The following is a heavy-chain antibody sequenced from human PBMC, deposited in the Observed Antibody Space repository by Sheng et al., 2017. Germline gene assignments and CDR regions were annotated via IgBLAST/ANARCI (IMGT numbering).Heavy chain of an antibody. CDR1: GFTFSSYA. D-gene: IGHD3-22*01. V-gene: IGHV3-23*01. CDR2: ISGSGGST. Sequence: EVQLLESGGGLVQPGGSLRLSCAASGFTFSSYAMSWVRQAPGKGLEWVSAISGSGGSTYYADSVKGRFTISRDNSKNTLYLQMNSLRAEDTAVYYCAKDLMGLYYYDSSGYYPGAFDIWGQGTMVTVSS. CDR3: AKDLMGLYYYDSSGYYPGAFDI. J-gene: IGHJ3*02.